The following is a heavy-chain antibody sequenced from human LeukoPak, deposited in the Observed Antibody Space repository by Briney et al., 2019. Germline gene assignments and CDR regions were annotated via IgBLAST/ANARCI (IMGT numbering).Heavy chain of an antibody. J-gene: IGHJ5*02. CDR3: ARDLGGYDILTGYLGNWFDP. CDR2: VSAYNGNT. D-gene: IGHD3-9*01. CDR1: GYTFTRYG. V-gene: IGHV1-18*04. Sequence: GASVKVSCKASGYTFTRYGIRWVRQAPGQGLEWMGWVSAYNGNTNYAQKLQGRVTMTTDTSTSTAYMELRSLRSDDTAVYYCARDLGGYDILTGYLGNWFDPWGQGTLVTVS.